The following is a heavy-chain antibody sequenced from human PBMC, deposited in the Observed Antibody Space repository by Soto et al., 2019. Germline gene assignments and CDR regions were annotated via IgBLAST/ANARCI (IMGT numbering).Heavy chain of an antibody. V-gene: IGHV4-31*03. CDR1: GGSISSGGYY. CDR2: IYYSGST. Sequence: QVQLQESGPGLVKPSQTLSLTCTVSGGSISSGGYYWSWIRQHPGKGLEWIGYIYYSGSTYYNPSLKSRVTIAVDTSKNQFSLKLSSVTAADTAVYYCARGYCSGGSCYLVSAFDIWGQGTMVTVSS. CDR3: ARGYCSGGSCYLVSAFDI. J-gene: IGHJ3*02. D-gene: IGHD2-15*01.